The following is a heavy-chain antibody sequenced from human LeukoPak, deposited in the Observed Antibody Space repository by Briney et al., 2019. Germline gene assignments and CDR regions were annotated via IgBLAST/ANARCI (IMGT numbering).Heavy chain of an antibody. V-gene: IGHV4-30-4*01. J-gene: IGHJ3*02. D-gene: IGHD3-10*01. CDR2: IYYSGST. CDR1: GGSISSGDYY. Sequence: PSQTLSLTCTVSGGSISSGDYYWSWIRQPPGKGLEWIGYIYYSGSTCYNPSLKSRVTISVDTSKNQFSLKLSSVTAADTAVYYCARDVWFGGYCAFDIWGQGTMVTVSS. CDR3: ARDVWFGGYCAFDI.